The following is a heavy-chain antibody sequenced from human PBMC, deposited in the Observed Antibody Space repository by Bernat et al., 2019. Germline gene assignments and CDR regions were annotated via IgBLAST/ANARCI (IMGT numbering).Heavy chain of an antibody. Sequence: QLQLQESGPGLVKPSETLSLTCTVSGGSISSSSYYWGWIRQPPGKGLEWIGSIYYSGSTYYNPSLKSRVTISVDTSKNQFSLKLSSVTAADTAVYYCARHNVDGFWGGYSDWYFDLWGRGTLVTVSS. V-gene: IGHV4-39*01. D-gene: IGHD3-3*01. CDR3: ARHNVDGFWGGYSDWYFDL. CDR1: GGSISSSSYY. J-gene: IGHJ2*01. CDR2: IYYSGST.